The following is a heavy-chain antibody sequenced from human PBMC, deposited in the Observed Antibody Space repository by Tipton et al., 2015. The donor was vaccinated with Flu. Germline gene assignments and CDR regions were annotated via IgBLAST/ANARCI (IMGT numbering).Heavy chain of an antibody. V-gene: IGHV3-9*01. CDR1: GFTFDDYA. Sequence: SLRLSCAASGFTFDDYAMHWVRQAPGKGLEWVSGISWNSGSIDYADSVKGRFTISRDNAKNSLYLQMNSLGAEDTAVYFCAKAIYGPGDRNYYGMDVWGQGTTVTVSS. D-gene: IGHD2/OR15-2a*01. CDR2: ISWNSGSI. J-gene: IGHJ6*02. CDR3: AKAIYGPGDRNYYGMDV.